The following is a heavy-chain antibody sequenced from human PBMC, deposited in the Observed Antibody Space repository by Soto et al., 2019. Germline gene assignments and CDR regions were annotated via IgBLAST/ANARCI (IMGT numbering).Heavy chain of an antibody. CDR1: GGSISSSHL. D-gene: IGHD1-1*01. CDR2: IFHRGTT. CDR3: ARQLERGDQPEGFDY. V-gene: IGHV4-4*02. Sequence: QVQLQESGPGLVKPSGTLSLTWAVSGGSISSSHLWSWVRQPPGKGLEWLGDIFHRGTTNYNPSLKSRVTISVDKSKNQVSRKRTSVTAADTAFYYCARQLERGDQPEGFDYCCQGTLANVSA. J-gene: IGHJ4*02.